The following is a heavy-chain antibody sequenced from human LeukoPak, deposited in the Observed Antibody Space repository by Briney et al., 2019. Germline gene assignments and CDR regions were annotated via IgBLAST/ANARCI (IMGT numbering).Heavy chain of an antibody. CDR3: TRDLIPYSSSWYIPWY. Sequence: GGSLRLSCAASGFTFSNAWMSWVREAPGKGLEWVGRIKSKTDGGTTDYAAPVKGRFTISRDDSKNTLYLQMNSLKTEDTAVYYCTRDLIPYSSSWYIPWYWGQGTLVTVSS. J-gene: IGHJ4*02. V-gene: IGHV3-15*01. D-gene: IGHD6-13*01. CDR1: GFTFSNAW. CDR2: IKSKTDGGTT.